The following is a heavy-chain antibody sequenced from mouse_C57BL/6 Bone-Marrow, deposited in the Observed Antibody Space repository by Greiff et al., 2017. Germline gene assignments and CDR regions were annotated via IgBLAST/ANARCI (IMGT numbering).Heavy chain of an antibody. J-gene: IGHJ3*01. CDR1: GFNIKDYY. D-gene: IGHD1-1*01. V-gene: IGHV14-1*01. CDR3: TRGGYYYGSSPWFAY. CDR2: IDPEDGDT. Sequence: EVQLQQSGAELVRPGASVKLSCTASGFNIKDYYMHWVKQRPEQGLEWIGRIDPEDGDTKYAPKFQGKATMTADTSSNTAYLQLSSLTSEDTAVYYCTRGGYYYGSSPWFAYWGQGILVTVSA.